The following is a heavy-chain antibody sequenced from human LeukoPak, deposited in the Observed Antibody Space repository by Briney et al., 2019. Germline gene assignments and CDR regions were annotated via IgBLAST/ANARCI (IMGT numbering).Heavy chain of an antibody. CDR2: ISWNSGSI. V-gene: IGHV3-9*01. CDR3: AKDRSSSSFVGSKFGY. CDR1: GFTFDDYA. D-gene: IGHD6-13*01. Sequence: GGSLRLSCAASGFTFDDYAMHWVRQAPGKGLEWVSGISWNSGSIGYADSVKGRFTISRDNAKNSLYLQMNSLRAEDTALYYCAKDRSSSSFVGSKFGYWGQGTLVTVSS. J-gene: IGHJ4*02.